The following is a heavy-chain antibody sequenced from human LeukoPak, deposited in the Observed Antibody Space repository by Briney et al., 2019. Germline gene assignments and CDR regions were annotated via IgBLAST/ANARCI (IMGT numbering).Heavy chain of an antibody. CDR3: ARETAEFCSSTSCYSRGYYYYGMDV. CDR2: INPNSGGT. J-gene: IGHJ6*02. Sequence: ASVKVSCKASGYTFTGYYMHWVRQAPGQGLEWMGWINPNSGGTNYAQKFQGRVTMTRDTSISTAYMELSRLRSDDTAVYYCARETAEFCSSTSCYSRGYYYYGMDVWGQGTTVTVSS. V-gene: IGHV1-2*02. D-gene: IGHD2-2*02. CDR1: GYTFTGYY.